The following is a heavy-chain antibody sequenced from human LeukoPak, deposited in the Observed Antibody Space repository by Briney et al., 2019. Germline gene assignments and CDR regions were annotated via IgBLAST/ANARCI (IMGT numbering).Heavy chain of an antibody. J-gene: IGHJ4*02. CDR3: AKGTGSDSWYTDY. V-gene: IGHV3-23*01. D-gene: IGHD2-2*02. CDR1: GFTFSSYD. Sequence: PGGSLRLSCAASGFTFSSYDMSWVRQAPGKGLEWVSTISASGGNTYYAESVKGRFTISRDNDKNSLYLQMNSLRDEDTAVYYCAKGTGSDSWYTDYWGQGTLVSVSS. CDR2: ISASGGNT.